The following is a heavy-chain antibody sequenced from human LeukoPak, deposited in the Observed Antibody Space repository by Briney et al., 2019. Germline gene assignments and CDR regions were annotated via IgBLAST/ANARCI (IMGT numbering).Heavy chain of an antibody. CDR3: ARGEMSAMLDY. CDR2: VSSSRSSI. V-gene: IGHV3-21*01. CDR1: GFTFSSYS. Sequence: GGSLRLSCAASGFTFSSYSMNWVRLAPGKGLEWVSLVSSSRSSIYYADSVKGRFTISRGNAKKSLYLQMSSLRAEDTAVYYCARGEMSAMLDYWGQGTLVTVSS. J-gene: IGHJ4*02. D-gene: IGHD2-2*01.